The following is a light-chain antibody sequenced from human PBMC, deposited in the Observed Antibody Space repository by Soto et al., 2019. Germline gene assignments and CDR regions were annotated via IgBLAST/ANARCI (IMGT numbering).Light chain of an antibody. CDR3: QQYYSVPPT. J-gene: IGKJ1*01. V-gene: IGKV4-1*01. Sequence: DIVMTQSPDSLAVSLGERATINCKSSQSVLYSSNNENSLAWYQQKPGQPPKLLIYWASTRESGVPDRFSGGGSGTDFTLTISSLQAEDVAAYYCQQYYSVPPTFGQGTKVEI. CDR2: WAS. CDR1: QSVLYSSNNENS.